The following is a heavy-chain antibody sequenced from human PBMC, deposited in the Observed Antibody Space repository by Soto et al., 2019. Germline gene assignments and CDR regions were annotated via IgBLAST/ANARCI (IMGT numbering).Heavy chain of an antibody. V-gene: IGHV4-31*03. Sequence: QVQLQESGPGLVKPSQTLSLTCTVSGGSITSGDYYWTWIRQHPGEGLEWFGYIYDSRSTYYNPSLKSRLTISVDTSKNPCSLKLSSVSAADTAVYYCARERADATGVFGMDVWGQGTTVSVSS. CDR1: GGSITSGDYY. D-gene: IGHD2-15*01. J-gene: IGHJ6*02. CDR2: IYDSRST. CDR3: ARERADATGVFGMDV.